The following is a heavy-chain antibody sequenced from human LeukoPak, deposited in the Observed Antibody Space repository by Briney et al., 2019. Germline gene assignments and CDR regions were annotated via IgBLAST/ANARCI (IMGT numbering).Heavy chain of an antibody. J-gene: IGHJ6*03. Sequence: PSGTLSLTCAISGGYITSSRWWSWVRQPPGKGLEWIGEINHSGSTNNNPSLKSRVTISVDKSKNQFSLKLTSVTAADTAVYYCARHFSDSSSWYSYYYYYYMDVWGKGTTVTISS. CDR1: GGYITSSRW. D-gene: IGHD6-13*01. V-gene: IGHV4-4*02. CDR2: INHSGST. CDR3: ARHFSDSSSWYSYYYYYYMDV.